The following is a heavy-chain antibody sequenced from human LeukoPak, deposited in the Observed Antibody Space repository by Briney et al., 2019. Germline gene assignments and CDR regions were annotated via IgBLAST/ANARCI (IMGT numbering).Heavy chain of an antibody. V-gene: IGHV1-69*06. CDR2: IIPIFGTA. Sequence: SVKVSCKASGGTFSSYAISWVRQAPGQGLEWMGGIIPIFGTANYAQKFQGRVTITADKSTSTAYMELSSLRSEDTAVYYCARDGDSSSWYRVFDYWGQGTLVTVSS. CDR1: GGTFSSYA. J-gene: IGHJ4*02. CDR3: ARDGDSSSWYRVFDY. D-gene: IGHD6-13*01.